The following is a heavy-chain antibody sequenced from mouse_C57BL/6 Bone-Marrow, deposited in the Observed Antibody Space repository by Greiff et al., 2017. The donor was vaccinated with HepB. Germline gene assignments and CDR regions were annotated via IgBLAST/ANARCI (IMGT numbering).Heavy chain of an antibody. V-gene: IGHV1-81*01. Sequence: VQLQQSGAELARPGASVKLSCKASGYTFTSYGISWVKQRTGQGLEWIGEIYPRSGNTYYNEKFKGKATLPADKSSSTAYMELRSLTSEDSAVYFCARMRYYGSRYWGQGTTLTVSS. CDR3: ARMRYYGSRY. CDR2: IYPRSGNT. CDR1: GYTFTSYG. J-gene: IGHJ2*01. D-gene: IGHD1-1*01.